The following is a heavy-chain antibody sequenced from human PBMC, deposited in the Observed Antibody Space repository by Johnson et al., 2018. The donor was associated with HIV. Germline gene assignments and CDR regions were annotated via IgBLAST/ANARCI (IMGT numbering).Heavy chain of an antibody. D-gene: IGHD1-26*01. V-gene: IGHV3-30*04. CDR3: ARGEGGTYLPDAFDI. CDR2: VSYDGSTE. Sequence: QVQLVESRGVLVQPGGSLRLSCAASGFIFTNFAMHWVRQAPGKGLEWVAVVSYDGSTEFYADSVKGRFTISRDNSKNTLYLQMNSLRAEDTAVYYCARGEGGTYLPDAFDIWGQGTMVTVSS. J-gene: IGHJ3*02. CDR1: GFIFTNFA.